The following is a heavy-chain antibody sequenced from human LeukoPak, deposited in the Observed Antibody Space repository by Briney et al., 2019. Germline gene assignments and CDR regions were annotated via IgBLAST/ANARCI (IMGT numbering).Heavy chain of an antibody. CDR3: ARDFWSGSVGFDP. D-gene: IGHD3-3*01. Sequence: SETLSLTCTVSGAAIITNFWSWIRQSPGKGLEWIGYIYSSGSTKYNPSLKSRVTISVDASKNQFALTLRSLTAADTVVYYCARDFWSGSVGFDPWGQGTLVTVSS. J-gene: IGHJ5*02. CDR2: IYSSGST. V-gene: IGHV4-59*01. CDR1: GAAIITNF.